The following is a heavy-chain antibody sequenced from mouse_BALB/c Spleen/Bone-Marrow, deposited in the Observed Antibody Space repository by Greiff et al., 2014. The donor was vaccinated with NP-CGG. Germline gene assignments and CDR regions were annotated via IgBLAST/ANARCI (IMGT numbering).Heavy chain of an antibody. V-gene: IGHV3-6*02. CDR3: ARIKTYLEG. CDR1: GYSITSGYY. Sequence: EVQLQQSGPGLVKPSQSLSLTCSVTGYSITSGYYWNWIRQFPGNKLEWMAYITYDGTNNYNPSLKDRISITRDTSKNQFFLKLNSVTTEDTATYYCARIKTYLEGWGAGTTVTGSS. D-gene: IGHD2-4*01. J-gene: IGHJ1*01. CDR2: ITYDGTN.